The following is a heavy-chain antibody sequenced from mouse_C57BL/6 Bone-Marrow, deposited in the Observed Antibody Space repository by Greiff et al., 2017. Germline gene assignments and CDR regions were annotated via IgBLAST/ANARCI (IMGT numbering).Heavy chain of an antibody. CDR3: ARDTTVVARYYFDY. V-gene: IGHV1-81*01. CDR2: IYPRSGNT. J-gene: IGHJ2*01. D-gene: IGHD1-1*01. Sequence: QVHVKQSGAELARPGASVKLSCKASGYTFTSYGISWVKQRTGQGLEWIGEIYPRSGNTYYNEKFKGKATLTADKSSSTAYMELRSLTSEDSAVYFCARDTTVVARYYFDYWGQGTTLTVSS. CDR1: GYTFTSYG.